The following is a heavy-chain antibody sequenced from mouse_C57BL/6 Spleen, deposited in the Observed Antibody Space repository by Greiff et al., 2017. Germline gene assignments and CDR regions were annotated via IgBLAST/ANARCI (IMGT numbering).Heavy chain of an antibody. CDR3: ARSGYGSCLDD. CDR1: GYSFTSYY. CDR2: IYPGSGNT. Sequence: VQLQQSGPELVKPGASVKISCKASGYSFTSYYMHWVKQRPGQGLEWIGWIYPGSGNTKYNEKFKGKATLTADTSSSTAYMQLSSLTSEDSAVYYGARSGYGSCLDDWGQGTTLTVSS. D-gene: IGHD1-1*01. V-gene: IGHV1-66*01. J-gene: IGHJ2*01.